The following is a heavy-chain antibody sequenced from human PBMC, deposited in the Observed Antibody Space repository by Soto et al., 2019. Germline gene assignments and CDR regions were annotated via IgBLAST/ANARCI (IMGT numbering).Heavy chain of an antibody. Sequence: PGESLKISCKGSGYSFTSYWIGWVRQMPGKGLEWMGIIYPGDSDTRYSPSFQGQVTISADKSISTAYLQWSSLKASDTAMYYCASHGDYYGSGNHFDFWGRGTLVTVSS. V-gene: IGHV5-51*01. CDR2: IYPGDSDT. CDR3: ASHGDYYGSGNHFDF. D-gene: IGHD3-10*01. J-gene: IGHJ4*02. CDR1: GYSFTSYW.